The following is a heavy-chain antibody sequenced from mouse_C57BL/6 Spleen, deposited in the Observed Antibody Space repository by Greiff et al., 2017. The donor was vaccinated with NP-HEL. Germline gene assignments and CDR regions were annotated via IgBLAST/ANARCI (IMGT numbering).Heavy chain of an antibody. J-gene: IGHJ2*01. D-gene: IGHD2-1*01. CDR3: ARVGGNYGSPFDY. V-gene: IGHV7-3*01. Sequence: EVQRVESGGGLVQPGGSLSLSCAASGFTFTDYYMSWVRQPPGKALEWLGFIRNKANGYTTEYSASVKGRFTISSDNSQSILYLQMNALVAEDSATYYCARVGGNYGSPFDYWGQGTTLTVSS. CDR1: GFTFTDYY. CDR2: IRNKANGYTT.